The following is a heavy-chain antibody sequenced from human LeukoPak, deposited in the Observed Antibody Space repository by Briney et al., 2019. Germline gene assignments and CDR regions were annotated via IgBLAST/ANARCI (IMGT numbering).Heavy chain of an antibody. CDR1: GGSISSYY. J-gene: IGHJ5*02. CDR3: ARDSGTYCSGGSCYVNWFDP. V-gene: IGHV4-59*01. CDR2: IYYSGNT. Sequence: SETLSLTCTVSGGSISSYYWSWIRQPPGKGLEWIWYIYYSGNTKYNPSLKSRVSISVDTSKNQFSLRLSSVTAADTAVYYCARDSGTYCSGGSCYVNWFDPWGPGTLVTVSS. D-gene: IGHD2-15*01.